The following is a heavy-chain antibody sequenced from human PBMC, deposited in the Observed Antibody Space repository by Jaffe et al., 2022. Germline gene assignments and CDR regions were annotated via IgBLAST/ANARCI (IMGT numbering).Heavy chain of an antibody. Sequence: QVQLQESGPGLVKPSETLSLTCAVSGYSISSGYYWGWIRQPPGKGLEWIGSIYHSGSTYYNPSLKSRVTISVDTSKNQFSLKLSSVTAADTAVYYCARLKYCGGDCYHFDYWGQGTLVTVSS. CDR1: GYSISSGYY. CDR3: ARLKYCGGDCYHFDY. V-gene: IGHV4-38-2*01. CDR2: IYHSGST. J-gene: IGHJ4*02. D-gene: IGHD2-21*02.